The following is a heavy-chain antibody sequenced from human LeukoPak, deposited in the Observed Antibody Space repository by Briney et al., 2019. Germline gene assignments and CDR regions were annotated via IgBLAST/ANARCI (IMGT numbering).Heavy chain of an antibody. V-gene: IGHV1-2*02. CDR2: INPNSGGT. Sequence: ASVKVSCKASGYTFTGYYMHWVRQAPGQGLEWMGWINPNSGGTNYAQKFQGRVTMTRDTSISTAYMELSRLRSDDTAVYYCARDVGTYYYDSSGHWFDCWGQGTLVTVSS. J-gene: IGHJ4*02. D-gene: IGHD3-22*01. CDR1: GYTFTGYY. CDR3: ARDVGTYYYDSSGHWFDC.